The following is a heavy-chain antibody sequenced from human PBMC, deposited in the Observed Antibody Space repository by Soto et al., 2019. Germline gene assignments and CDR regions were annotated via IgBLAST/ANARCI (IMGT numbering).Heavy chain of an antibody. J-gene: IGHJ5*02. V-gene: IGHV3-23*01. CDR2: ISISGDRT. Sequence: ESGGGLVQPGGSLRLSCAVSGFTFSSYAMGWVRQTPGRGLEWVSSISISGDRTYYADSVKGRFTISRDNSKDTLFLQMSSLRAEDTAVYYCAKDWRGSGMYGWFDPWGQGTLVTVSS. CDR1: GFTFSSYA. D-gene: IGHD1-26*01. CDR3: AKDWRGSGMYGWFDP.